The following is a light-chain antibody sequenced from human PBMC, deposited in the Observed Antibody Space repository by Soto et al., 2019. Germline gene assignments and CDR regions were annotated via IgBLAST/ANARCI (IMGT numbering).Light chain of an antibody. J-gene: IGLJ1*01. CDR2: EVS. Sequence: QSALTQPASVSGSPGQSITISCTGTSSDVGSYNLVSWYQQHPGKAPKLMIYEVSKRPSGVSNRFSGSKSGNTASLTISGFQAEDEADYYCCSYAGSSTPYVFGTGTKVTV. V-gene: IGLV2-23*02. CDR1: SSDVGSYNL. CDR3: CSYAGSSTPYV.